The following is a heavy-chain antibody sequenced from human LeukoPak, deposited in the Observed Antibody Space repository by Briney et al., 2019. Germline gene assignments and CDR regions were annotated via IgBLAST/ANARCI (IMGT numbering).Heavy chain of an antibody. D-gene: IGHD3-3*01. CDR1: GGSSSGYY. CDR2: INHSGST. CDR3: ARPHREGDDFWSGYYSSGMDV. Sequence: SETLSLTCAVYGGSSSGYYWSWIRQPPGKGLEWTGEINHSGSTNYNPSLKSRVTISVDTSKNQFSLKLSSVTAADTAVYYCARPHREGDDFWSGYYSSGMDVWGQGTTVTVSS. J-gene: IGHJ6*02. V-gene: IGHV4-34*01.